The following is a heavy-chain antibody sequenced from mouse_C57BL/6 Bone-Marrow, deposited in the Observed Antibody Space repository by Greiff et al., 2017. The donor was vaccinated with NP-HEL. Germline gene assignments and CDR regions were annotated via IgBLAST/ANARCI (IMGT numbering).Heavy chain of an antibody. D-gene: IGHD2-5*01. J-gene: IGHJ4*01. CDR2: ISNLAYSI. CDR3: ARPAYYSNSYAMDY. V-gene: IGHV5-15*01. CDR1: GFTFSDYG. Sequence: EVQGVESGGGLVQPGGSLKLSCAASGFTFSDYGMAWVRQAPRKGPEWVAFISNLAYSIYYADTVTGRFTISRENAKNTLYLEMSSLRSEDTAMYYCARPAYYSNSYAMDYWGQGTSVTVSS.